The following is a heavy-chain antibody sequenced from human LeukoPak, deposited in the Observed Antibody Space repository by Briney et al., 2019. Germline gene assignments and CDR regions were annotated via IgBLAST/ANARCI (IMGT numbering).Heavy chain of an antibody. CDR1: GYTFTSYW. J-gene: IGHJ4*02. CDR3: ARLSGWYSGDY. CDR2: IYPGDSDT. Sequence: ASVKVSCKASGYTFTSYWIGWVRQMPGKGLEWMGIIYPGDSDTKYSPSFQGQVTISADKSISTAYLQWSSLKASDTAMYYCARLSGWYSGDYWGQGTLVTVSS. D-gene: IGHD6-19*01. V-gene: IGHV5-51*01.